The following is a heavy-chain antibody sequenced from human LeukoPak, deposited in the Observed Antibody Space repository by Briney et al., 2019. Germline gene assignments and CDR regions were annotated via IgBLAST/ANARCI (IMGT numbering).Heavy chain of an antibody. V-gene: IGHV4-34*01. CDR3: ACPQNLDGEGY. CDR1: GGSFSGYY. CDR2: INHSGST. J-gene: IGHJ4*02. D-gene: IGHD3-3*01. Sequence: SETLSLTSAVYGGSFSGYYWSWIRQPPGKGLEWIGEINHSGSTNYNPSLKSRVTISVDTSKNQFSLKLSSVTAADTPVYYCACPQNLDGEGYWGQGTLVTVSS.